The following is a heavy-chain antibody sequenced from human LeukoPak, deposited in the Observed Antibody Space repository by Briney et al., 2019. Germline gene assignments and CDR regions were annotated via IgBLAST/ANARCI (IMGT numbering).Heavy chain of an antibody. V-gene: IGHV3-21*04. CDR2: ISSSSSYI. Sequence: GGSLRLSCAASGFTFSSYSMNWVRQAPGKGLEWVSSISSSSSYIYYADSVKGRFTISRDNAKNSLYLQMNSLRAEDTAVYYCARWTYYYDSRDYPLFDYWGQGTLVTVSS. CDR3: ARWTYYYDSRDYPLFDY. J-gene: IGHJ4*02. D-gene: IGHD3-22*01. CDR1: GFTFSSYS.